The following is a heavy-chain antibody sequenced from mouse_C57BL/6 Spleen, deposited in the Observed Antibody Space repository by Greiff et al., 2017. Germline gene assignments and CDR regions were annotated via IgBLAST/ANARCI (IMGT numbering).Heavy chain of an antibody. CDR2: IYPSDSET. D-gene: IGHD2-3*01. CDR3: ARLYDGYYVGAWFAY. Sequence: QVQLQQPGAELVRPGSSVKLSCKASGYTFTSYWMDWVKQRPGQGLEWIGNIYPSDSETHYNQKFKDKATLTVDKSSSTAYMQLSSLTSEDSAVYDCARLYDGYYVGAWFAYWGQGTLVTVSA. CDR1: GYTFTSYW. J-gene: IGHJ3*01. V-gene: IGHV1-61*01.